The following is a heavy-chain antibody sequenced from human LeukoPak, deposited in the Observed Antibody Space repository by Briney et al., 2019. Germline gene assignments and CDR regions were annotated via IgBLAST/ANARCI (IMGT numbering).Heavy chain of an antibody. Sequence: GGSLRLSCAASGFTFDDYAMHWVRQAPGKGLEWVSGISWNSGSIGYADSVKGRFTISRDNAKNSLYLQVNSLRAEDTALYYCAKGNDSSGYYPFLPYWGQGTLVTVSS. CDR1: GFTFDDYA. CDR3: AKGNDSSGYYPFLPY. V-gene: IGHV3-9*01. D-gene: IGHD3-22*01. CDR2: ISWNSGSI. J-gene: IGHJ4*02.